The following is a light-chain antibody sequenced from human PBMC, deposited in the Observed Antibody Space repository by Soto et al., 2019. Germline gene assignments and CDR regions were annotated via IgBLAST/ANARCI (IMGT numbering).Light chain of an antibody. CDR2: DVS. Sequence: QSVLTQPASVSGSPGQSITVSCTGTNSDVGGYNYVSWYQQHPGKAPKLMIYDVSNRPSGVSDRFSGSKSGNTASLTISGLQAEDEADYYCSSYTGISNDYLFGSGTKVTVL. V-gene: IGLV2-14*01. CDR3: SSYTGISNDYL. CDR1: NSDVGGYNY. J-gene: IGLJ1*01.